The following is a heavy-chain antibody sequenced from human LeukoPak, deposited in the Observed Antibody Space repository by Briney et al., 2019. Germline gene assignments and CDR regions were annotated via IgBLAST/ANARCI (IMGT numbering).Heavy chain of an antibody. CDR2: ISSSGSTI. CDR1: GFTFSDYY. D-gene: IGHD6-19*01. Sequence: GGSLRLSCAASGFTFSDYYMSWIRQAPGKGLEWVSYISSSGSTIYYADSVKGRFTISRDNAKNSLYLQMNSLRAEDTAVYYCARDTPSDYSSGWYGHFDYWGQGTLVTVSS. CDR3: ARDTPSDYSSGWYGHFDY. V-gene: IGHV3-11*01. J-gene: IGHJ4*02.